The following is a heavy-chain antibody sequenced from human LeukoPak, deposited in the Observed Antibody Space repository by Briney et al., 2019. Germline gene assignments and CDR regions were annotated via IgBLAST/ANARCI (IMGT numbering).Heavy chain of an antibody. J-gene: IGHJ4*02. D-gene: IGHD3-16*01. V-gene: IGHV4-34*01. CDR3: ARGELWPYYFDY. CDR1: VGSFSGYH. CDR2: VNESGGT. Sequence: SETLSLTCAVYVGSFSGYHWNWIRQPPGKGPEWIGEVNESGGTNINPSLRSRVILSVDTSMNQFSLKLISVTAADTAVYYCARGELWPYYFDYWGQGTLVTVSS.